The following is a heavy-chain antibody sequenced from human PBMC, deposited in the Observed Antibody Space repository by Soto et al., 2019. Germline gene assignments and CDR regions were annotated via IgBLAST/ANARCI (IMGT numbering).Heavy chain of an antibody. CDR1: GFTFSSYA. Sequence: QVQLVESGGGVVQPGRSLRLSCAASGFTFSSYAMHWVRQAPGKGLEWVAVISYDGSNKYYADSVKGRFTISRDNSKNTLYLKMNSLRAEDTVVYYCARDLGSSGWTNYYYYGMDVWGQGTTVTVSS. CDR2: ISYDGSNK. V-gene: IGHV3-30-3*01. CDR3: ARDLGSSGWTNYYYYGMDV. J-gene: IGHJ6*02. D-gene: IGHD6-19*01.